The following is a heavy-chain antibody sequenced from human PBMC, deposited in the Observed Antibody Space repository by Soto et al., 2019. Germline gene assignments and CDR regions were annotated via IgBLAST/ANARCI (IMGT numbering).Heavy chain of an antibody. CDR1: GGTFSSYT. CDR3: ARGRYYGSGSYYPVYYYYYMDV. D-gene: IGHD3-10*01. J-gene: IGHJ6*03. Sequence: SVKVSCKASGGTFSSYTISWVRPAHGQGLEWMGRIIPILGIANYAQKFQGRVTITADKSTSTAYMELSSLRSEDTAVYYYARGRYYGSGSYYPVYYYYYMDVWGKGTTVTVSS. V-gene: IGHV1-69*02. CDR2: IIPILGIA.